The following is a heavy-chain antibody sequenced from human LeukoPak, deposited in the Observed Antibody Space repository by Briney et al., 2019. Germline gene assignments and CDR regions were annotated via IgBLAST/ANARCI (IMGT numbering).Heavy chain of an antibody. D-gene: IGHD1-26*01. J-gene: IGHJ4*02. V-gene: IGHV3-30*19. CDR1: GFTLSNYG. Sequence: PGRSLRLSCAVSGFTLSNYGMHWVRQAPGKGLEWVAVVSYDGSNKYYADSVKGRFTISRDNSKNTLYLQMNSLRAEDAAVYYCATIGDRRSGELYRIDYWGQGTLVTVSS. CDR3: ATIGDRRSGELYRIDY. CDR2: VSYDGSNK.